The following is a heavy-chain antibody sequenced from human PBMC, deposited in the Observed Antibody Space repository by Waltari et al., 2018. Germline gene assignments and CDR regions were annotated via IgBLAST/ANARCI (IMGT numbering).Heavy chain of an antibody. J-gene: IGHJ5*02. D-gene: IGHD6-25*01. CDR2: VIPSCGTA. Sequence: QVQLVQSGAEVKKPGSSVKVSCKASGGTFSSYAISWVRQAPGQGLEWMGGVIPSCGTANYAQKFQGRVTITTDESTSTAYMELSSLRSEDTAVYYCARAASAVNWFDPWGQGTLVTVSS. CDR1: GGTFSSYA. V-gene: IGHV1-69*05. CDR3: ARAASAVNWFDP.